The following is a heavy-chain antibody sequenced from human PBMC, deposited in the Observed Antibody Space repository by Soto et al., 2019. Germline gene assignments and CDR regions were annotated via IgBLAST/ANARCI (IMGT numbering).Heavy chain of an antibody. Sequence: EVQLVESGGGLVQPGGSLRLSCAASGFTFSSYSMYWVRQAPGKGLEWVSYISSSSSTIYYSDSVKGRFAISRDNAVNSLYLQMNSLRDEDTAVYYCARVGEQWLVVSNYYYYGMDVWCQGTTVTVSS. CDR1: GFTFSSYS. D-gene: IGHD6-19*01. J-gene: IGHJ6*02. CDR3: ARVGEQWLVVSNYYYYGMDV. V-gene: IGHV3-48*02. CDR2: ISSSSSTI.